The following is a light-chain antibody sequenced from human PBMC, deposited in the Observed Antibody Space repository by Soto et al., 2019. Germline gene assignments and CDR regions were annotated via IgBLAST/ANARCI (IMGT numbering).Light chain of an antibody. V-gene: IGKV2-28*01. CDR1: QSLLYSNGYNF. J-gene: IGKJ1*01. CDR3: QNYNSYSEA. Sequence: DIVMTQSPLSLPVTPGEPASISCRSSQSLLYSNGYNFLAXYLXXPGXSPQPMTYLASTRPSGVTHRFSGRGSGTDFTLKISRVEDEDVGLYYCQNYNSYSEAFGQRTNV. CDR2: LAS.